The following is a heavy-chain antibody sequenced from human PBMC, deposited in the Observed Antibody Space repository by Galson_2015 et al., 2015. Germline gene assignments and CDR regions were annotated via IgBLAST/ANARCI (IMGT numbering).Heavy chain of an antibody. CDR1: GGTFSSYA. Sequence: SVKVSCKASGGTFSSYAISWVRQAPGQGLEWMGGIIPILGTANYAQKFQGRVTITADESTSTAYMELSSLRSEDTAVYYCARDGSTVTIPYYYGMDVWGQGTTVTVSS. D-gene: IGHD4-11*01. V-gene: IGHV1-69*13. J-gene: IGHJ6*02. CDR2: IIPILGTA. CDR3: ARDGSTVTIPYYYGMDV.